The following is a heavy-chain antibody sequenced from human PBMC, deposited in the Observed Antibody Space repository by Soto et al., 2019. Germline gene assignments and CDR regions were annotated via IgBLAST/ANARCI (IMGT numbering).Heavy chain of an antibody. CDR1: GFTFSSYA. CDR3: AKDHYSYPSTNWFDP. CDR2: ISGSGGST. V-gene: IGHV3-23*01. D-gene: IGHD5-18*01. J-gene: IGHJ5*02. Sequence: PGGSLRLSCAASGFTFSSYAMSWVRQAPGKGLEWVSAISGSGGSTYYADSVKGRFTISRDNSKNTLYLQMNSLRAEDTAVYYCAKDHYSYPSTNWFDPWGQGTLVTVSS.